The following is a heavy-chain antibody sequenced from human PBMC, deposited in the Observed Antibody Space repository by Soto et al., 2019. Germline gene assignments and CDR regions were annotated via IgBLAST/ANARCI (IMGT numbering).Heavy chain of an antibody. J-gene: IGHJ1*01. CDR2: IIPIFGTA. CDR3: ATRYYYASSGYSRFGYFQH. D-gene: IGHD3-22*01. Sequence: QVQLVQSGAEVKKPGSSVKVSCKASGGTFSSYAISWVRQAPGQGLEWMGGIIPIFGTANYAQKFQGRVTITADEPTSTAYMELSGLRAEDTAVYYCATRYYYASSGYSRFGYFQHWGQGTLVTVSS. V-gene: IGHV1-69*12. CDR1: GGTFSSYA.